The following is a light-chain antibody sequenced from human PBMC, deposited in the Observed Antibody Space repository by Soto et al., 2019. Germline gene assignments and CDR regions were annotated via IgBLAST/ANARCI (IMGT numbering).Light chain of an antibody. CDR3: QRGHNWPLT. J-gene: IGKJ2*01. CDR2: SAS. V-gene: IGKV3-15*01. CDR1: QSISTE. Sequence: EIVMTQSPATLSVSPGERATLSCRASQSISTELAWYQQKPGQPPRLLIYSASTRATGVPARFTGSGSGSEFTLNISALQSADFAVYYCQRGHNWPLTFGQGTRLEI.